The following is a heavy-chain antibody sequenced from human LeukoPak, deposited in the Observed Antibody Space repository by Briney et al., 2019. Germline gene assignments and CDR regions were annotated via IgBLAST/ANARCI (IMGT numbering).Heavy chain of an antibody. V-gene: IGHV3-9*01. Sequence: PGRSLRLSCVASGFTFDDYAMHWVRQAPGKGLEWVSGITWHSENIDYADSVKGRFTISRDNAKNSLYLQMNNLRAEDTALYFCVAVPETDFWIGFCLDYWGQGILVTVSS. CDR3: VAVPETDFWIGFCLDY. J-gene: IGHJ4*02. D-gene: IGHD3-3*01. CDR2: ITWHSENI. CDR1: GFTFDDYA.